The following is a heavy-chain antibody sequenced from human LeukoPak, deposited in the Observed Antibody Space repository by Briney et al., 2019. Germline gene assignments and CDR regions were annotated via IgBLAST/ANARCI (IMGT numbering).Heavy chain of an antibody. CDR3: ARDPTIAVAGPGC. CDR2: ISAYNGNT. CDR1: GYTFTTYG. V-gene: IGHV1-18*01. J-gene: IGHJ4*02. D-gene: IGHD6-19*01. Sequence: ASVKVSCKASGYTFTTYGISWVRQAPGQGLEWMGWISAYNGNTNYAQKFQGRVTMTTDTSTSTAYMELRSLRSDDTAVYYCARDPTIAVAGPGCWGQGTLVTVSS.